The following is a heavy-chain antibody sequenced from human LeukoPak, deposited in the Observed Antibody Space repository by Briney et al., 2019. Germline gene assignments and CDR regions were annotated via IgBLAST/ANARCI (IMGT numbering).Heavy chain of an antibody. V-gene: IGHV1-69*05. Sequence: SVKVSCKASGGTFSSYAISWVRQAPGQGLEWMGGIIPIFGTANYAQKFQGRVTMTTDTSTSTAYMELRSLRSDDTAVYYCAVWGGNSGHWGQGTLVTVSS. CDR1: GGTFSSYA. J-gene: IGHJ4*02. CDR2: IIPIFGTA. CDR3: AVWGGNSGH. D-gene: IGHD4-23*01.